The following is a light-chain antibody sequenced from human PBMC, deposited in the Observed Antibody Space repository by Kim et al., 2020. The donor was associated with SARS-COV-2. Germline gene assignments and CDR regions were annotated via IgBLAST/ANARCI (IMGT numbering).Light chain of an antibody. Sequence: DIVMTQSPDSLAVSLGERATINCKSSQSVLYRSNNKNYLAWYQQKPGQPPKLLIYWASTRESGVPDRFSGSGSGTDFTLTISSLQAEDVAVYYCQQYYSTLPYTFGQGTKLEI. CDR2: WAS. V-gene: IGKV4-1*01. J-gene: IGKJ2*01. CDR1: QSVLYRSNNKNY. CDR3: QQYYSTLPYT.